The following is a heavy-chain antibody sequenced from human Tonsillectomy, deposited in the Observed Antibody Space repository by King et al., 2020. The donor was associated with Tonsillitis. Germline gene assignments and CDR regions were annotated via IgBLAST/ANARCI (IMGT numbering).Heavy chain of an antibody. CDR2: IYSGGGT. Sequence: VQLVESGGGLVQPGGSLRLSCAASGFTVSRNYMNWVRQAPGKGLEWVSVIYSGGGTFYADSVKGRFTISRHNSKNTLYLQMNSLRAEDTAVYYCARAHGQTWGQGTLVTVSS. V-gene: IGHV3-53*04. J-gene: IGHJ4*02. CDR3: ARAHGQT. CDR1: GFTVSRNY. D-gene: IGHD3/OR15-3a*01.